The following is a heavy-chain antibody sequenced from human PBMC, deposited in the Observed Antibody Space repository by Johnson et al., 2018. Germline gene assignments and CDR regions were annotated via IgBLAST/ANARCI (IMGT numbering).Heavy chain of an antibody. Sequence: EVQLVETGGGLVQPGGSLILSCAASGFTFNSFWMSWVRQAPGKGLEWVANIKQDGSEQYYVDSLKGRFTISRDNAKNSLYVQMNNLSAEATAVYYWARVCCSGGISNMFDAFDIWGQGTMVTFSS. J-gene: IGHJ3*02. D-gene: IGHD4-23*01. V-gene: IGHV3-7*01. CDR3: ARVCCSGGISNMFDAFDI. CDR1: GFTFNSFW. CDR2: IKQDGSEQ.